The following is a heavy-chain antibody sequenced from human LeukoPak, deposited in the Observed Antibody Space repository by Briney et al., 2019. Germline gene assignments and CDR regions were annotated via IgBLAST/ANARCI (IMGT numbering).Heavy chain of an antibody. J-gene: IGHJ6*02. Sequence: PGGSLRLSCAASGFTFSSYAMSWVRQAPGKGLEWVSAISGSGGSTYYADSVKGRFTISRDNSKNTLYLQMNSLRAEDTAVYYCATGYGDYNYYYYGMDVWGQGTTVTVSS. V-gene: IGHV3-23*01. D-gene: IGHD4-17*01. CDR2: ISGSGGST. CDR3: ATGYGDYNYYYYGMDV. CDR1: GFTFSSYA.